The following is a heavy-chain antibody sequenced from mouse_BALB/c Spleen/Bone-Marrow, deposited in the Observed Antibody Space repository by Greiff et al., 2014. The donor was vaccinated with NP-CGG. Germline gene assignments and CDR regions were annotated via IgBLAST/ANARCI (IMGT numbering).Heavy chain of an antibody. CDR3: ARRDDGYVFFDY. J-gene: IGHJ2*01. CDR2: INPSSGYT. V-gene: IGHV1-4*01. Sequence: VQLQQSGAELARPGASVKMSCRASGYTFTTYTIHWVRQRPGQGLEWIGYINPSSGYTNYNQKFKDKATLTADKSSSTACMQLSSLTSEDSAVYYCARRDDGYVFFDYWGQGTTLTVSS. CDR1: GYTFTTYT. D-gene: IGHD2-3*01.